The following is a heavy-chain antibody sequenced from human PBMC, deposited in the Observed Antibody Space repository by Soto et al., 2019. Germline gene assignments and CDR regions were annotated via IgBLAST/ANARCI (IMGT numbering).Heavy chain of an antibody. D-gene: IGHD1-26*01. Sequence: PGGSLRLSCAASGFTFSDYYMSWIRQAPGKGLEWVSYISSSSSYTNYADSVKGRFTISRDNAKNSLYLQMNSLRAEDTAVYYCARVFQVVGAAFDYWGQGTLVTVSS. CDR2: ISSSSSYT. V-gene: IGHV3-11*06. J-gene: IGHJ4*02. CDR1: GFTFSDYY. CDR3: ARVFQVVGAAFDY.